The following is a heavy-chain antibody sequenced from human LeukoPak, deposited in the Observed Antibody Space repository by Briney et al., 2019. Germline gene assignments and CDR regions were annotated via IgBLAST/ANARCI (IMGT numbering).Heavy chain of an antibody. Sequence: GGSLRLSCAASGFTFSSYAMHWVRQAPGKGLEWVAVISYDGSNKYYADSVKGRFTISRDNSKNTLYLQMNSLRAEDTAVYYCARGTSYYDSSAPPGYWGQGTLVTVSS. V-gene: IGHV3-30-3*01. J-gene: IGHJ4*02. CDR3: ARGTSYYDSSAPPGY. CDR2: ISYDGSNK. D-gene: IGHD3-22*01. CDR1: GFTFSSYA.